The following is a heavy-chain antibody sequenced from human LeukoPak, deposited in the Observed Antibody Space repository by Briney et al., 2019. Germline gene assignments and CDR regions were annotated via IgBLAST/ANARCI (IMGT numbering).Heavy chain of an antibody. CDR3: ARDQTPFY. CDR1: GFTVSSNY. J-gene: IGHJ4*02. CDR2: IKHDGSED. D-gene: IGHD2-15*01. Sequence: GGSLRLSCVASGFTVSSNYMSWVRQAPGKGLEWVANIKHDGSEDYYLDSVKGRFTISRDNAKSSMWLQMNSLRDEDTAVYYCARDQTPFYWGQGSLVTVSS. V-gene: IGHV3-7*01.